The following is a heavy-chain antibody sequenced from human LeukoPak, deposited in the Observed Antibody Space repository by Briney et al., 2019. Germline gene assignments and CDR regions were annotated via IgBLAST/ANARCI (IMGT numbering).Heavy chain of an antibody. CDR2: IKSITDGGTT. CDR3: ARNILFAFDI. CDR1: GFTFSNAW. Sequence: GGSLRLSCTASGFTFSNAWMSWVRQAPGKGLEWVGRIKSITDGGTTDYAAPVKGRFTISRDDSKNTLYLQVNSLRAEDTAMYYCARNILFAFDIWGQGTMVTVSS. V-gene: IGHV3-15*01. J-gene: IGHJ3*02.